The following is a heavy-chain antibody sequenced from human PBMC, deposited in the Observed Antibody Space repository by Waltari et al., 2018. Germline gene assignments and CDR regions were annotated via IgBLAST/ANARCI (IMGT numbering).Heavy chain of an antibody. CDR3: ARVNGQQLVAVFDI. Sequence: ETLSLTCTVSVGSISSYYWSWIRQPAGKGLEWIGRIYTSGSTNYNPSLKSRVTMSVDTSKNQCSLKLSSVTAADTAVYYCARVNGQQLVAVFDIWGQGTMVTVSS. CDR1: VGSISSYY. CDR2: IYTSGST. V-gene: IGHV4-4*07. D-gene: IGHD6-13*01. J-gene: IGHJ3*02.